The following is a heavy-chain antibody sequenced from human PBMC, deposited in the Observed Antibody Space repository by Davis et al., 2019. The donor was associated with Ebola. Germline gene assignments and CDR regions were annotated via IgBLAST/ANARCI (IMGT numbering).Heavy chain of an antibody. D-gene: IGHD5-12*01. CDR1: GGSISSSSYY. CDR2: IYYSGST. CDR3: ASYEEGWFDP. Sequence: PSETLSLTCTVSGGSISSSSYYWGWIRQPPGKGLEWIGSIYYSGSTNYNPSLKSRVTISVDTSKNQFSLKLSSVTAADTAVYYCASYEEGWFDPWGQGTLVTVSS. V-gene: IGHV4-39*07. J-gene: IGHJ5*02.